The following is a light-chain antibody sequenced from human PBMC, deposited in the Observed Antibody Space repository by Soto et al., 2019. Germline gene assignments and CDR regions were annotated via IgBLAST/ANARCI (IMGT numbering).Light chain of an antibody. CDR3: EQTYSTPVT. Sequence: EIVLTQSPATLSLSPGERATLSCRASQSVSSYLAWYQQKPGQAPRLLIYDASNRATGIPARFSGSGSGTDFTLTISSLQPEDFATYYCEQTYSTPVTLGQGTRLEIK. V-gene: IGKV3-11*01. CDR1: QSVSSY. J-gene: IGKJ5*01. CDR2: DAS.